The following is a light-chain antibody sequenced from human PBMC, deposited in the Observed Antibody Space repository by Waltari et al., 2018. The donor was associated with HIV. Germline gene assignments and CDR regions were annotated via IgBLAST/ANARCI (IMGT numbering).Light chain of an antibody. CDR1: SCDFGGFHF. Sequence: QSALTQPLSVSGSPGQSITISCTGTSCDFGGFHFFSWYQQFPGKAPKVVIYDVNNRPSGVSDRFSGSKSGNTASLTISGLQAEDEADYYCDSHTNTFTRVFGTGTRVTVL. V-gene: IGLV2-14*01. J-gene: IGLJ1*01. CDR3: DSHTNTFTRV. CDR2: DVN.